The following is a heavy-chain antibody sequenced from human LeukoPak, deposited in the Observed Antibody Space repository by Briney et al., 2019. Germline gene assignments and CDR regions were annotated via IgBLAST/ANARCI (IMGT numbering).Heavy chain of an antibody. CDR2: IYHSGST. CDR1: GGSISSGGYY. Sequence: SETLSLTCTVSGGSISSGGYYWSWIRQPPGKGLEWIGYIYHSGSTYYNPSLKSRVTISVDRSKNQFSLKLSSVTAADTAVYYCARDPDDMGHYFDYWGQGTLVTVSS. V-gene: IGHV4-30-2*01. D-gene: IGHD3-9*01. J-gene: IGHJ4*02. CDR3: ARDPDDMGHYFDY.